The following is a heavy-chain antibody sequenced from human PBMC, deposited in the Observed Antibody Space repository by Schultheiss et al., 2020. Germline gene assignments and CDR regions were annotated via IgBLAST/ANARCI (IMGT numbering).Heavy chain of an antibody. D-gene: IGHD3-3*01. Sequence: GGSLRLSCAASGFTFSSYGMHWVRQAPGKGLEWVAVISYDGSNKYYADSVKGRFTISRDNSKNTLYLQMNSLRAEDTAVYYCARTIFGVVGYYFDYWGQGTLVTVSS. CDR3: ARTIFGVVGYYFDY. CDR2: ISYDGSNK. V-gene: IGHV3-30*03. J-gene: IGHJ4*02. CDR1: GFTFSSYG.